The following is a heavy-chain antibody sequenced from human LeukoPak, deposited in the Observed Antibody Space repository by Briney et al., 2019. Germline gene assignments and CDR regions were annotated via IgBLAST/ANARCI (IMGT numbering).Heavy chain of an antibody. CDR1: GGSISSGGYS. CDR3: ARHYGP. CDR2: IYHSGST. J-gene: IGHJ4*02. D-gene: IGHD3-10*01. Sequence: SETLSLTCAVSGGSISSGGYSWRWVRQPPGKGLEWIGYIYHSGSTYYNPSLKSRVTISVGTSKNQFSLKLNSVTATDTAVYYCARHYGPWGQGTLVTVSS. V-gene: IGHV4-30-2*03.